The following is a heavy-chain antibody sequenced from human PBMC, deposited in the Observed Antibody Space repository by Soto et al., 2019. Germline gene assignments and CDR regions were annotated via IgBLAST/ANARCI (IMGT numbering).Heavy chain of an antibody. CDR2: IYYSGST. CDR1: GGSISSYY. Sequence: SETLSLTCTVSGGSISSYYWSWIRQPPGKGLEWIGYIYYSGSTNYNPSLTNRVNISVDTSKNQFSLKLSSVTAADTAVYYCARVGEWLDFDYWGQGTLVTVSS. CDR3: ARVGEWLDFDY. D-gene: IGHD6-19*01. J-gene: IGHJ4*02. V-gene: IGHV4-59*01.